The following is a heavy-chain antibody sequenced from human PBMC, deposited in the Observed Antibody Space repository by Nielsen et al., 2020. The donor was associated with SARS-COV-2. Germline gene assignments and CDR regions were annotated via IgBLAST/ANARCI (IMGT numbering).Heavy chain of an antibody. D-gene: IGHD6-6*01. CDR2: IYPGDSDT. CDR3: ARHTRSSSSFYYYYYMDV. J-gene: IGHJ6*03. Sequence: GESLKISCKGSGYSFPTYWIGWVRQVPGKGLEWMGIIYPGDSDTRYSPSFQGQVTISADKSISTAYLQWGSLKASDTAKYYCARHTRSSSSFYYYYYMDVWGKGTTVTVSS. CDR1: GYSFPTYW. V-gene: IGHV5-51*01.